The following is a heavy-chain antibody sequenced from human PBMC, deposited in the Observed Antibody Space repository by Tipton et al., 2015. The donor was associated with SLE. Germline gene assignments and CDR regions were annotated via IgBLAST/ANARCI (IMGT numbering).Heavy chain of an antibody. CDR2: IYYSGST. CDR3: ARDGLGISWYFDL. V-gene: IGHV4-59*01. Sequence: TLSLTCTVSGGPISSYYWSWIRQPPGKGLEWIGYIYYSGSTNYNPSLKSRVTISVDTSKNQFSLKLTSVTAADTAVYYCARDGLGISWYFDLWGRGTLVTVSS. D-gene: IGHD3/OR15-3a*01. J-gene: IGHJ2*01. CDR1: GGPISSYY.